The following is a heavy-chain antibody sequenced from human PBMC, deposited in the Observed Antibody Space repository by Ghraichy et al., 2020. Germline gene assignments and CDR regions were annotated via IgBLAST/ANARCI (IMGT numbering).Heavy chain of an antibody. J-gene: IGHJ4*02. CDR1: GFTFSGFA. CDR2: ISGSGDST. Sequence: GGSLRLSCTTSGFTFSGFAMTWVRQAPGKGLEYVSSISGSGDSTYYAASVKGRFTISRDNSKNMLYLQMSSLTADDTAIYYCAKDRIRNSDYWGQGTLVTVSS. CDR3: AKDRIRNSDY. D-gene: IGHD3-9*01. V-gene: IGHV3-23*01.